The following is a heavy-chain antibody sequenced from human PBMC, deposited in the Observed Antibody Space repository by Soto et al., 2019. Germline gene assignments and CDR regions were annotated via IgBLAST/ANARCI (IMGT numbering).Heavy chain of an antibody. Sequence: ASETLSLTCNVSGGSINSYYWSWIRQPPGKGLEWIGYIYYSGSTNYNPSLKSRVTISVDTSKNQFSLKLSSVTAADTAVYCCARGDLYSSSWYLDYWGQGTLVTVSS. V-gene: IGHV4-59*01. CDR3: ARGDLYSSSWYLDY. CDR1: GGSINSYY. D-gene: IGHD6-13*01. J-gene: IGHJ4*02. CDR2: IYYSGST.